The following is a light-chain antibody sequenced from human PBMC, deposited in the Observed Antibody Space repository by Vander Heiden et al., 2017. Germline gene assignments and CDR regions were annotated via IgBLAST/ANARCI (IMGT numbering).Light chain of an antibody. CDR3: QQSYSTPIT. J-gene: IGKJ5*01. CDR2: SAS. V-gene: IGKV1-39*01. CDR1: QSITYF. Sequence: DIQMTQSPSSLSASVGDRVTITCRASQSITYFLNWYQQKPGKAPKLFIYSASSLQTGVPSRFSGSGSGTDFTLTINSLQTEDFATYHCQQSYSTPITFGQGTRLEIK.